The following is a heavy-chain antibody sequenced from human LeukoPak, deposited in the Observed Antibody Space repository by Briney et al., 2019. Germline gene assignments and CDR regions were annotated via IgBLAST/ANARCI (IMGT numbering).Heavy chain of an antibody. J-gene: IGHJ4*02. CDR2: ISGSGGST. CDR1: GFTFSSYA. Sequence: GGSLRLSCAASGFTFSSYAMSWVRQAPGKGLEWVSAISGSGGSTYYADSVKGRFTISRDNSKNTLYLKMNSLRAEDTAVYYCAKDTGLLWFGELLYSNFDYWGQGTLVTVSS. CDR3: AKDTGLLWFGELLYSNFDY. D-gene: IGHD3-10*01. V-gene: IGHV3-23*01.